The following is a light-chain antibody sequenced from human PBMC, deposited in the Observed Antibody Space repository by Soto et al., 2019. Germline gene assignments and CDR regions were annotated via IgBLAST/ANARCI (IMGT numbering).Light chain of an antibody. CDR1: QSISSW. J-gene: IGKJ4*01. Sequence: IKMTQSPSTLSASVGDRVTITGLASQSISSWLAWYQQRPGKAPKLLIHKASNLESGVPSRFSGSGSGTEFTLTISSLQAEDGTTYYSQKYNSAPLTFGGGAKVDI. V-gene: IGKV1-5*03. CDR2: KAS. CDR3: QKYNSAPLT.